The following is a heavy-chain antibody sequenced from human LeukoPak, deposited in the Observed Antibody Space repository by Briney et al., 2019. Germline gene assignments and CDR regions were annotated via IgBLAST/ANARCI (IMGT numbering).Heavy chain of an antibody. CDR1: GGSISSRSYY. V-gene: IGHV4-39*07. CDR2: IYHSGSA. CDR3: ARLGPVSGSYYRRYFDY. Sequence: SETLSLTCTVSGGSISSRSYYWGWIRQPPGKGLEWIGSIYHSGSAYYNPSLKSRVTVSVDTSKNQFSLKLTSVTAADTAVYYCARLGPVSGSYYRRYFDYWGQGTLVTVSS. D-gene: IGHD1-26*01. J-gene: IGHJ4*02.